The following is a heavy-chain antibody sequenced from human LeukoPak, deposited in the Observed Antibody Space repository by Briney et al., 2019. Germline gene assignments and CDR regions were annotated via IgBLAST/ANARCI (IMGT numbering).Heavy chain of an antibody. Sequence: GGSLRLSCAASGFIVGHNYMSWFRQAPGKGLEWVSIIYSGGVYSDGTTHYADSVKGGFTISRDSSKNTLYLQMNSLRAGDTAVYYCARRELLGYSYGLGAFNVWGQGTMVTVSS. D-gene: IGHD5-18*01. CDR1: GFIVGHNY. V-gene: IGHV3-66*04. CDR2: IYSGGVYSDGTT. J-gene: IGHJ3*01. CDR3: ARRELLGYSYGLGAFNV.